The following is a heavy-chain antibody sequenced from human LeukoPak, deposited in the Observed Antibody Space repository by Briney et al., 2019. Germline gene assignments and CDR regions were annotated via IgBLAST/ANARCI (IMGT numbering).Heavy chain of an antibody. CDR3: VRGDYGDYTLFDY. Sequence: GGSLRLSCAASGFTFSRHWMHWVRQAPGKGLEWVSVIYSGGSTYYADSVKGRFTISRDNSKNTLYLQMNSLRAEDTAVYYCVRGDYGDYTLFDYWGQGTLVTVSS. D-gene: IGHD4-17*01. CDR2: IYSGGST. CDR1: GFTFSRHW. J-gene: IGHJ4*02. V-gene: IGHV3-53*01.